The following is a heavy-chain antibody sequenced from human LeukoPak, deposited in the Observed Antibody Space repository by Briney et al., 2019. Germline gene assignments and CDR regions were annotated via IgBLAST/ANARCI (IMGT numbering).Heavy chain of an antibody. V-gene: IGHV3-48*01. D-gene: IGHD2-21*01. J-gene: IGHJ3*02. Sequence: PGGSLRLSCAASGFTFSSYSMNWVRQAPGKGLEWVSYISSSSSTIYYADSVKGRFTISRDNAKNSLYLQMNRLRAEDTAVYYCARDVEVAPLKPDSATDAFDIWGQGTMVPVSS. CDR1: GFTFSSYS. CDR2: ISSSSSTI. CDR3: ARDVEVAPLKPDSATDAFDI.